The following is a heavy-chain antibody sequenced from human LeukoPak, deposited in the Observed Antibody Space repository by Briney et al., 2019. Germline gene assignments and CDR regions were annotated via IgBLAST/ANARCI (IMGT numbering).Heavy chain of an antibody. D-gene: IGHD3-3*01. V-gene: IGHV3-23*01. CDR1: GFTFSSHA. Sequence: GGSLRLSCAASGFTFSSHAMSWVRQAPGRGPEWVSGISGSGDSTNYADSVKGRFTISRDNSRNTLYLQMNSLRAEDTAVYYCAKHWTYSGFWSGQYYFDYWGQGTLVTVSS. J-gene: IGHJ4*02. CDR2: ISGSGDST. CDR3: AKHWTYSGFWSGQYYFDY.